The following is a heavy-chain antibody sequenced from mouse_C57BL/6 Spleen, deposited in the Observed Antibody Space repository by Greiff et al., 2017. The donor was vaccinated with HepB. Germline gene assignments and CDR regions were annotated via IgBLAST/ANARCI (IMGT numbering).Heavy chain of an antibody. V-gene: IGHV1-26*01. CDR2: INPNNGGT. J-gene: IGHJ4*01. D-gene: IGHD3-1*01. CDR1: GYTFTDYY. CDR3: ARSGTTDY. Sequence: VQLQQSGPELVKPGASVKISCKASGYTFTDYYMNWVKQSHGKSLEWIGDINPNNGGTSYNQKFKGKATLTVDKSSSTAYMELRSLTSEDSAVYYCARSGTTDYWGQGTSVTVSS.